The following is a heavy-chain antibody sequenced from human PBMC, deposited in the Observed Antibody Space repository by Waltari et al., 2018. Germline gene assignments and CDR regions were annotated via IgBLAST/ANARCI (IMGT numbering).Heavy chain of an antibody. CDR1: GFTFSSYG. CDR3: ARGAAYSRFDY. D-gene: IGHD5-18*01. CDR2: ISGSGGNT. J-gene: IGHJ4*02. Sequence: EVQLVESGGGLVQPGGSLRPSCAASGFTFSSYGMNWVRQAAGKGLEWVSGISGSGGNTYYADSVKGRFTISRDNSKSTLSLQMNSVRADDTAVYYCARGAAYSRFDYWGQGTLVIVSS. V-gene: IGHV3-23*04.